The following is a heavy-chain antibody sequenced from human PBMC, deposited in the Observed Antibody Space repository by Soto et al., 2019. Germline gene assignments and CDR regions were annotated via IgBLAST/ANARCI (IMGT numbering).Heavy chain of an antibody. CDR1: GFTFSSYG. CDR2: ISYDGSNK. CDR3: AKDRSHTSNYYYYYGMDV. J-gene: IGHJ6*02. V-gene: IGHV3-30*18. Sequence: PGGSLRLSCAASGFTFSSYGMHWVRRAPGKGLEWVAVISYDGSNKYYADSVKGRFTISRDNSKNTLYLQMNSLRAEDTAVYYCAKDRSHTSNYYYYYGMDVWGQGTTVTVSS. D-gene: IGHD3-16*01.